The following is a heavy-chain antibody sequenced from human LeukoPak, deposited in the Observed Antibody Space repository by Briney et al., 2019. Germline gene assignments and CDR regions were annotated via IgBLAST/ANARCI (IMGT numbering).Heavy chain of an antibody. J-gene: IGHJ5*02. Sequence: KPSETLSLTCAVYGGSLSGYSWTWIRQPPGKGLEWIGEIDHSGSTNYNASLTSRVIISADTSQNQSSPKLTSVTVADTAVYYCARVYVTVVRGRWFDPWGQGTLVTVSS. CDR1: GGSLSGYS. V-gene: IGHV4-34*01. D-gene: IGHD3-10*01. CDR3: ARVYVTVVRGRWFDP. CDR2: IDHSGST.